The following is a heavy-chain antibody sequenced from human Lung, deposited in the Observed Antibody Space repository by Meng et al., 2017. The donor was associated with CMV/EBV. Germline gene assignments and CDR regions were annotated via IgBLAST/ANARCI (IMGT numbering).Heavy chain of an antibody. J-gene: IGHJ4*02. Sequence: SXXXSCXXSGYTFTSYGISWVRQAPGQGLEWMGWISAYNGNTNYAQKLQGRVTMTTDTSTSTAYMELRSLRSDDTAVYYCARALGYCSSTSCYRGYYFDYWXQGTLVTVSS. CDR3: ARALGYCSSTSCYRGYYFDY. D-gene: IGHD2-2*01. CDR1: GYTFTSYG. CDR2: ISAYNGNT. V-gene: IGHV1-18*01.